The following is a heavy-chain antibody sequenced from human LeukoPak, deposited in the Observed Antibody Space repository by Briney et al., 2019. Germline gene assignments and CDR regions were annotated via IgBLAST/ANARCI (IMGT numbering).Heavy chain of an antibody. V-gene: IGHV3-23*01. D-gene: IGHD6-19*01. J-gene: IGHJ1*01. CDR2: ISGSGGGT. Sequence: GGSLRLACAASGFTFSSYAMSWVRQAPGKGLEWVAAISGSGGGTDYADSVKGRFTISRDNSKNTPYLQMNSLRAEDTAVYYCAKGEQWLVLYFQHWGQGTLVTVSS. CDR3: AKGEQWLVLYFQH. CDR1: GFTFSSYA.